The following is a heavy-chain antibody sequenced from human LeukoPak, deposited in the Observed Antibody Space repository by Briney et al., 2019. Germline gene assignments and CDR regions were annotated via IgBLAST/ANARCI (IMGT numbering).Heavy chain of an antibody. V-gene: IGHV3-21*01. D-gene: IGHD2-2*01. CDR2: ISSSSSYV. J-gene: IGHJ4*02. CDR3: ARDRPSLYCASTSCALDY. CDR1: GFTFSSYW. Sequence: GGSLRLSCAASGFTFSSYWMSWVRQAPGEGLEWVSSISSSSSYVDYADSVTGRFTISRDNGKNSLYLQMDSLTAEDTAVYYCARDRPSLYCASTSCALDYWGQGTQVTVSS.